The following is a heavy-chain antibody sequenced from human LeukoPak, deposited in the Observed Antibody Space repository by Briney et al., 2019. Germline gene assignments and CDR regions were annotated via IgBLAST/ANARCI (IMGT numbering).Heavy chain of an antibody. D-gene: IGHD3-3*01. CDR2: IRGKGYGGTT. CDR3: TTAKIAVFGVVRYYFDY. J-gene: IGHJ4*02. CDR1: GFTFGDYT. V-gene: IGHV3-49*03. Sequence: PGGSLRLSCTASGFTFGDYTMSWFRQAPGKGLEWVSFIRGKGYGGTTEYAASVKGRFTISRDDSKSIAYLQMNSLKAEDTAVYYCTTAKIAVFGVVRYYFDYWGQGTLVTVSS.